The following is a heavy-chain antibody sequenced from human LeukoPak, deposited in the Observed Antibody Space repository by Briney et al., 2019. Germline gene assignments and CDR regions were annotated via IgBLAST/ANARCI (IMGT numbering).Heavy chain of an antibody. Sequence: GGSLRLSCAASGFTFSGYGMHWVRQAPGKGLEWVAFIRYDGSNKYYADSVKGRFTISRDNSKNTLYLQMNSLRAEDTAVYYCAKDYYYYGSGSYPMDVWGKGTTVTISS. CDR3: AKDYYYYGSGSYPMDV. CDR1: GFTFSGYG. CDR2: IRYDGSNK. J-gene: IGHJ6*04. D-gene: IGHD3-10*01. V-gene: IGHV3-30*02.